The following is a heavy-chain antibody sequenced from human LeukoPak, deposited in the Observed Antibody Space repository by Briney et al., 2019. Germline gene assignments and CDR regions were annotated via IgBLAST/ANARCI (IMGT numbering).Heavy chain of an antibody. CDR1: GGSISSGDYY. J-gene: IGHJ3*02. D-gene: IGHD6-19*01. Sequence: SETLSLTCTVSGGSISSGDYYWSWIRQPPGKGLEWTGYIYYSGSTYYNPSLKSRVTISVDTSKNQFSLKLSSVTAADTAVYYCARDTAVAEGAFDIWGQGTMVTVSS. CDR2: IYYSGST. V-gene: IGHV4-30-4*08. CDR3: ARDTAVAEGAFDI.